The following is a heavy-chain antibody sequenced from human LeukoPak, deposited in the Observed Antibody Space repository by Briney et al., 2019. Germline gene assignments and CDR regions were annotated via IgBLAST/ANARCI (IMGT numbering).Heavy chain of an antibody. D-gene: IGHD4-17*01. CDR1: GFTFSSYW. J-gene: IGHJ3*02. V-gene: IGHV3-7*01. CDR3: AREGALTVTKDAFDI. CDR2: IKQDGSEK. Sequence: GGSLRLSCAASGFTFSSYWMSWVRQAPGKGLEWVANIKQDGSEKYYVDSVKGRFTISRDNAKNSLYLQMNSLRAEDTAVYYCAREGALTVTKDAFDIWGQGTMVTVSS.